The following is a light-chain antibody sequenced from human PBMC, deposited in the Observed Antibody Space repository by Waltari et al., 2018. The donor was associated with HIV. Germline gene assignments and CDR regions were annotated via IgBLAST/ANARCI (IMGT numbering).Light chain of an antibody. CDR3: GTWDSSLGGWV. Sequence: QSVLTQPPSVSAAPGQKVTISCSGSASNIWRNYVSWYQQLPGAAPNLPIYANKNRPSGIPDRFSGSKSGTSATLGITGLQTGDEADYYCGTWDSSLGGWVFGGGTKLAVL. CDR2: ANK. CDR1: ASNIWRNY. V-gene: IGLV1-51*01. J-gene: IGLJ3*02.